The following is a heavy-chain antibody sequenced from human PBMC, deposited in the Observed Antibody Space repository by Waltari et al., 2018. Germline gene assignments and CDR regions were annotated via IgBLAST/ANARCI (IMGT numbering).Heavy chain of an antibody. CDR3: ATSCYRISEFDY. D-gene: IGHD2-2*01. CDR2: INSDGSST. CDR1: GFTFSSYW. J-gene: IGHJ4*02. V-gene: IGHV3-74*01. Sequence: EVQLVESGGGLVQPGGSLRLSCAASGFTFSSYWMHWVRQAPGKGLVWVSRINSDGSSTSYADSVKGRFTISRDNAKNTLYLQMNSLRAEDTAVCYCATSCYRISEFDYWGQGTLVTVSS.